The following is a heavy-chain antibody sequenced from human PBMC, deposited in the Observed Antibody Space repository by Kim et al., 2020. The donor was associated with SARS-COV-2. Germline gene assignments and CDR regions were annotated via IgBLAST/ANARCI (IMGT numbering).Heavy chain of an antibody. CDR3: ARDDIVVVPAAIFSYYYYGMDV. J-gene: IGHJ6*02. Sequence: GGSLRLSCAASGFTFSSYGMHWVRQAPGKGLEWVAVIWYDGSNKYYEDSVKGRFTISRDNSKNTLYLQMNSLRAEDTAVYYCARDDIVVVPAAIFSYYYYGMDVWGQGTTVTVSS. CDR2: IWYDGSNK. V-gene: IGHV3-33*01. CDR1: GFTFSSYG. D-gene: IGHD2-2*02.